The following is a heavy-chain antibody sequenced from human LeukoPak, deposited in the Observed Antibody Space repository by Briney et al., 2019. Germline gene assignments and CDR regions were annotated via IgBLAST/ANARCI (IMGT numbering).Heavy chain of an antibody. Sequence: RASVKVSCKASGGTFSSYTISWVRQAPGQGLEWMGRIIPILGIANYAQKFQGRVTITADKSTSTAYMELSSLRSEDTAVYYCAIRPSMATIMFDYWGQGTLVTVSS. CDR1: GGTFSSYT. D-gene: IGHD5-24*01. J-gene: IGHJ4*02. CDR3: AIRPSMATIMFDY. V-gene: IGHV1-69*02. CDR2: IIPILGIA.